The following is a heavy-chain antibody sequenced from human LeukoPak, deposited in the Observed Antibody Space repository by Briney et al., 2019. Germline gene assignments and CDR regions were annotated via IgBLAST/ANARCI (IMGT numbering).Heavy chain of an antibody. D-gene: IGHD1-26*01. CDR2: VYYSGST. Sequence: PSETLSLTCTVSGGSISSYFWSWIRQPPGKGLGWIGYVYYSGSTNYNPSLKSRVTISVDTSKNQFSLRLSSVTAADTAVYYCARDSDFTGSYFNWFDPWGQGTLVTVSS. CDR1: GGSISSYF. J-gene: IGHJ5*02. V-gene: IGHV4-59*01. CDR3: ARDSDFTGSYFNWFDP.